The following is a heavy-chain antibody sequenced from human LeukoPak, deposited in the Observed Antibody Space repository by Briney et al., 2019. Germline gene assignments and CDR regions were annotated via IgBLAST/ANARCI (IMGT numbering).Heavy chain of an antibody. J-gene: IGHJ5*02. D-gene: IGHD3-22*01. V-gene: IGHV4-39*07. CDR1: CGSISSSSYY. CDR3: ASGTYYYDSSGYSVWFDP. Sequence: PSETLSLTCTVSCGSISSSSYYWGWIRQPPGKGLEWIGSMYYSGSTSYNPSLKSRVTMSVDTSKNQFSLKLSSVTAADTAVYYCASGTYYYDSSGYSVWFDPWGQGTLVTVSS. CDR2: MYYSGST.